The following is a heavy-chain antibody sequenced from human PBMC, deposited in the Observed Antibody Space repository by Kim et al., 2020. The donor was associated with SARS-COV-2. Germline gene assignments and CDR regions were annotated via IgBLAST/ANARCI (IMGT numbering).Heavy chain of an antibody. CDR1: GYTFNFYD. V-gene: IGHV1-8*01. Sequence: ASVKVSCKASGYTFNFYDLNWVRQAAGQGLEWLGWMGWMNPNTGYAQKFQGRLSLTRDTSTNTAYMELTSLRSDDTAVYFCARASRYCNETTCYQGHFDLWGQGTLVTVSS. D-gene: IGHD2-2*01. CDR2: MGWMNPNT. CDR3: ARASRYCNETTCYQGHFDL. J-gene: IGHJ4*02.